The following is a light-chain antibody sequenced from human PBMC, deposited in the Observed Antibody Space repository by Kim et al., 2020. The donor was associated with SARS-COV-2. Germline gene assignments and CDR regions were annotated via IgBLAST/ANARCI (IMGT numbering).Light chain of an antibody. CDR1: RLGNKY. J-gene: IGLJ2*01. CDR3: QAWDSTTTV. Sequence: SYELTQPPSVSVSPGQTAIITCSGDRLGNKYVCWYQQKPGQSLVVVIYQDTQRPSGIPERFSGSNSGNTATLTISGTQAMDEADYYCQAWDSTTTVFGGGTQLTVL. CDR2: QDT. V-gene: IGLV3-1*01.